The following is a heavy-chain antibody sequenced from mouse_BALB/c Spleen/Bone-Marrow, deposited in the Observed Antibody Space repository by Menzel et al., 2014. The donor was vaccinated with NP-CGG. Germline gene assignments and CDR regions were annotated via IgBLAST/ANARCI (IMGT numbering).Heavy chain of an antibody. CDR1: GYAFSSYW. CDR3: ARSELGRYYAMDY. V-gene: IGHV1-80*01. D-gene: IGHD4-1*01. Sequence: QVQLKDSGAELVRPGSSVKISCKASGYAFSSYWMNWVKQRPGQGLEWIGQIYPGDGDTNYNGKFKGKATLTADKSSSTAYMQLSSLTSEDSAVYFCARSELGRYYAMDYWGQGTSVTVSS. CDR2: IYPGDGDT. J-gene: IGHJ4*01.